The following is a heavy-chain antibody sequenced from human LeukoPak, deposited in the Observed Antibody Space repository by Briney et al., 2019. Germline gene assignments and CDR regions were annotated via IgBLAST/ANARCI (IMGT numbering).Heavy chain of an antibody. J-gene: IGHJ4*02. CDR3: ASRYCSSTSCFPYYFDY. D-gene: IGHD2-2*01. Sequence: PGGSLRLSCAASGFTFSSYGMHWVRQAPGKGLEWVSYISSSGSTIYYADSVKGRFTISRDNAKNSLYLQMNSLRAEDTAVYYCASRYCSSTSCFPYYFDYWGQGTLVTVSS. V-gene: IGHV3-48*04. CDR2: ISSSGSTI. CDR1: GFTFSSYG.